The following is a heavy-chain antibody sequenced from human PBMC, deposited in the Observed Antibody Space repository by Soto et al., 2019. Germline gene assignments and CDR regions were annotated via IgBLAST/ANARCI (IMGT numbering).Heavy chain of an antibody. CDR1: GFTFSSYG. J-gene: IGHJ3*02. CDR2: IWYDGSNK. V-gene: IGHV3-33*01. Sequence: GGSLRLSCAASGFTFSSYGMHWVRQAPGKGLEWVAVIWYDGSNKYYADSVKGRFTISRDNSKNTLYLQMNSLRAEDTAVYYCARDGGYDGWAFDIWGQGTMVTVSS. CDR3: ARDGGYDGWAFDI. D-gene: IGHD5-12*01.